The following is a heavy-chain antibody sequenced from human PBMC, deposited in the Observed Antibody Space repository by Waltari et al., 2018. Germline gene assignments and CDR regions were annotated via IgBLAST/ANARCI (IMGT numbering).Heavy chain of an antibody. CDR2: IYPTATTT. D-gene: IGHD5-18*01. J-gene: IGHJ4*02. Sequence: EVQLVQSGAEVKKPGESLKISCEGSGYSFTSYWIGWVRQMPGKGLEWMGAIYPTATTTKSTPACQGQVTITADRSINTAHLHWSSLKDSDTAVYFCAGQPVHSYGIRHFDYWGQGTLVTVSS. CDR3: AGQPVHSYGIRHFDY. CDR1: GYSFTSYW. V-gene: IGHV5-51*01.